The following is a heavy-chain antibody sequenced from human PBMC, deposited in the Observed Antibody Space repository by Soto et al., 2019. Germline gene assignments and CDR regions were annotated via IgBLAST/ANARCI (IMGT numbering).Heavy chain of an antibody. CDR3: AKESYRPYFDH. V-gene: IGHV3-23*01. D-gene: IGHD3-10*01. Sequence: GGSLRLSCAASGFTLRSYVMSWVRQAPGKGLEWVSTISGSGDSTYYTDSVKGRFVISRDNSKNTLYLQMNSLRVEDTAVYYCAKESYRPYFDHWGQGILVTVSS. CDR2: ISGSGDST. CDR1: GFTLRSYV. J-gene: IGHJ4*02.